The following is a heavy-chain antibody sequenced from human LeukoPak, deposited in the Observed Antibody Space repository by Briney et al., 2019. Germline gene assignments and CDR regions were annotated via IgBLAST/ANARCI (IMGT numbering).Heavy chain of an antibody. CDR1: GGTFSSYA. D-gene: IGHD3-10*01. CDR3: AIGPDTMADPDY. V-gene: IGHV1-69*01. Sequence: GASVNVSCKASGGTFSSYAISWVRQAPGQGHEWMGGIIPIFGTANYAQKFQGRVPITADESTSTAYMELSSLRSEDTAVYYCAIGPDTMADPDYWGQGTLVTVSS. J-gene: IGHJ4*02. CDR2: IIPIFGTA.